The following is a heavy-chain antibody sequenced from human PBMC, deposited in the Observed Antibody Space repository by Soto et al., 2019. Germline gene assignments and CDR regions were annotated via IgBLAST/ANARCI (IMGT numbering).Heavy chain of an antibody. CDR1: GGTFSSYA. CDR2: IIPIFGNT. Sequence: ASAKLSCKASGGTFSSYAISWVRQAQRQGLEWMGGIIPIFGNTGYAQKFQGRVTMTRNTSISTAYMELSSLRSEDTAVYYCARGIWGSSRRRHYYFDYWGQGTLVTVSS. V-gene: IGHV1-8*02. J-gene: IGHJ4*02. CDR3: ARGIWGSSRRRHYYFDY. D-gene: IGHD6-13*01.